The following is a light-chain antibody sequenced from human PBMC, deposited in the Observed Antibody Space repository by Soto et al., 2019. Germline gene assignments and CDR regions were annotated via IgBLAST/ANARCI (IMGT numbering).Light chain of an antibody. V-gene: IGKV3-20*01. J-gene: IGKJ5*01. Sequence: EIVLLQSPDTLPLSPGERVTLSCRASQSVRSNHLAWYQQKPGQAPRPLMFGASIRATGIPDRFSGSGSGTDFTLTISRLEPEDFGGYYCQQYGTSPTTFGQGTRLDIK. CDR2: GAS. CDR3: QQYGTSPTT. CDR1: QSVRSNH.